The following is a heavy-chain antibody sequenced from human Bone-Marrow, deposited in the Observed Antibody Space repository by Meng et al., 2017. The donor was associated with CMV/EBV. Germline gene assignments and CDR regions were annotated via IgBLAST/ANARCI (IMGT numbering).Heavy chain of an antibody. CDR2: INHSGST. J-gene: IGHJ4*02. V-gene: IGHV4-4*02. CDR1: GGSISSSNW. D-gene: IGHD2-2*01. Sequence: GSLRLSCAVSGGSISSSNWWSWVRQPPGKGLEWIGEINHSGSTNYNPSLKSRVSTSVDTSKNQFSLRLSSVTAADTAVYYCARAGNCSSTSCDYYFDYWGQGTLVTVSS. CDR3: ARAGNCSSTSCDYYFDY.